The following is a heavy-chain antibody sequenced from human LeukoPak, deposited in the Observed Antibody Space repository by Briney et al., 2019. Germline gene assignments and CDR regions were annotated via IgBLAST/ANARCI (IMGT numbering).Heavy chain of an antibody. CDR2: IKQDGSEK. CDR3: ARYSGGPHWGYYYYYGMDV. Sequence: GGSLRLSCAASGFTFSSYWMSWVRQAPGKGLEWVANIKQDGSEKYYVDSVKGRFTISRDNAKNSLYLQMNSLRAEDTAVYYCARYSGGPHWGYYYYYGMDVWGQGTTVTVSS. V-gene: IGHV3-7*01. CDR1: GFTFSSYW. D-gene: IGHD1-26*01. J-gene: IGHJ6*02.